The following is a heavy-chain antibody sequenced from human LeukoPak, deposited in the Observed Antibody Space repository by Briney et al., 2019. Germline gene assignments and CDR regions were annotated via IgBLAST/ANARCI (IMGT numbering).Heavy chain of an antibody. J-gene: IGHJ4*02. CDR1: GFTFSSYA. D-gene: IGHD3-9*01. CDR3: ARDLNREDFDY. V-gene: IGHV3-23*01. CDR2: ISGSGVST. Sequence: AGGSLRLSCAASGFTFSSYAMNWVRQAPGKGLEWVSTISGSGVSTYYADSGKGRFTISRDSSKNTVYMQMDGLRADDTAVYYCARDLNREDFDYWGQGTLVAVSS.